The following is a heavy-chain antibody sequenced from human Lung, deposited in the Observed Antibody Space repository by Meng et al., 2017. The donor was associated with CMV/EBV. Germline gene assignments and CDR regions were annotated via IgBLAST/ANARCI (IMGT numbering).Heavy chain of an antibody. CDR2: LSFGGGDT. J-gene: IGHJ4*02. Sequence: GESLKISCAASGITFSRYAMSWVRQAPGKGLEWVSGLSFGGGDTDYADSVKGRFTISRDNSKNTLYLQMNSLRAEDTAVYYCAKHNSGVVIGGGVDYWGQGXLVTVSS. CDR1: GITFSRYA. D-gene: IGHD3-3*01. V-gene: IGHV3-23*01. CDR3: AKHNSGVVIGGGVDY.